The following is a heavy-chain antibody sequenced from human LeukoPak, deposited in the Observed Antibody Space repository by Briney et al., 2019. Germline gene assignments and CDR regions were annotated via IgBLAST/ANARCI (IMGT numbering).Heavy chain of an antibody. V-gene: IGHV4-4*07. CDR2: ISAGGST. CDR3: SREGRSSTPGY. Sequence: PSETLSLTCTVSGGPIRSYYWGWVRQPAGKRLEWIGRISAGGSTDYNPSLKSRVTMSVDTSKNQFSLRLSSVTAADTAVYYCSREGRSSTPGYWGQGALVTVSS. CDR1: GGPIRSYY. J-gene: IGHJ4*02. D-gene: IGHD2-15*01.